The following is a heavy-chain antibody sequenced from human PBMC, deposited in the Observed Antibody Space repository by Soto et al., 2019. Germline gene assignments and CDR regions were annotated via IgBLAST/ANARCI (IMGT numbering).Heavy chain of an antibody. D-gene: IGHD3-3*01. CDR3: ASTIFGVVIPPNWFDP. V-gene: IGHV4-30-4*01. CDR2: IYYSGST. J-gene: IGHJ5*02. Sequence: PSETLSLTCTVSVGSISSGDYYWSWIRQPPGKGLEWIGYIYYSGSTYYNPSLKSRVTISVDTSKNQFSLKLSSVTAADTAVYYCASTIFGVVIPPNWFDPWGQGTLVTVSS. CDR1: VGSISSGDYY.